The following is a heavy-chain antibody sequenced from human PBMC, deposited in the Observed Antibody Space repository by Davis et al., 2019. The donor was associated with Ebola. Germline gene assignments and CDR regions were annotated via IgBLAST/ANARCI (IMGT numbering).Heavy chain of an antibody. D-gene: IGHD2-8*02. V-gene: IGHV5-51*01. CDR2: IYPGDSDT. CDR3: ARLYWTRAAAAVAY. J-gene: IGHJ4*02. CDR1: GYTFTSYW. Sequence: GESLKISCNGSGYTFTSYWIAWVRQVPGKGLEWMGIIYPGDSDTRYSPSFQGQVTISADKSISTAYLQWSSLKASDTAMYYCARLYWTRAAAAVAYWGQGTLVTVSS.